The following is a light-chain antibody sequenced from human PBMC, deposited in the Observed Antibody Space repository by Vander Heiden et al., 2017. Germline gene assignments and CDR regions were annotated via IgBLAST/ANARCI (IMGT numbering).Light chain of an antibody. CDR3: QQYDSYPQT. CDR1: QGISSY. CDR2: AAS. Sequence: FSASTGDRVTITCRASQGISSYLAWYQQKPGKAPKLLIYAASTLQSGVPSRFSGSGSGTDFTLTISCLQSEDFATYYCQQYDSYPQTFGQGTKVEIK. J-gene: IGKJ1*01. V-gene: IGKV1-8*01.